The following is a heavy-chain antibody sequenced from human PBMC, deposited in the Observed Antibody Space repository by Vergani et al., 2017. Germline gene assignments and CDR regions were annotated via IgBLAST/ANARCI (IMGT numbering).Heavy chain of an antibody. CDR1: GFTLNTYG. Sequence: QVQILQSGGGVVQPGGSLRLSCTLSGFTLNTYGIHWVRQAPGKGLEWVSFIRYDGSSEYYGDSVKGRFTISRDNAKNSLYLQMNSLRAEDTAVYYCARVFRAYYYYMDVWGKGTTVTVSS. CDR2: IRYDGSSE. CDR3: ARVFRAYYYYMDV. J-gene: IGHJ6*03. V-gene: IGHV3-30*02.